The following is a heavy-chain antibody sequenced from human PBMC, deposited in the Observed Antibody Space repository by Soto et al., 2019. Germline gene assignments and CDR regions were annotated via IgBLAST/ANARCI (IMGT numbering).Heavy chain of an antibody. V-gene: IGHV1-3*01. D-gene: IGHD3-9*01. CDR1: GYTFTSYA. Sequence: ASVKVSCKASGYTFTSYAMHWVRQAPGQRLEWMGWINAGNGNRKYSQKFQGRVTMTRDTSASTAYMELSRLRSDDTAVYYCARGAPYYDILTGYYGPYYYYYGMDVWGQGTTVTVSS. J-gene: IGHJ6*02. CDR2: INAGNGNR. CDR3: ARGAPYYDILTGYYGPYYYYYGMDV.